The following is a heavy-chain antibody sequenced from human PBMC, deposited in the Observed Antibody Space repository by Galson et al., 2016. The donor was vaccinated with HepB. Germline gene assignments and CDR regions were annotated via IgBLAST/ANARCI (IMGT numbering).Heavy chain of an antibody. Sequence: SLRLSCAASGFTVSRRDMSWVRQVPGKGLEWVSVIYSGGKTYYTDAVQGRLTISRDNSRNPLYLQMNSMRADYTAVYYCARGNLYFDYWGQGTLVTVSS. CDR2: IYSGGKT. J-gene: IGHJ4*02. D-gene: IGHD1-14*01. CDR1: GFTVSRRD. CDR3: ARGNLYFDY. V-gene: IGHV3-53*01.